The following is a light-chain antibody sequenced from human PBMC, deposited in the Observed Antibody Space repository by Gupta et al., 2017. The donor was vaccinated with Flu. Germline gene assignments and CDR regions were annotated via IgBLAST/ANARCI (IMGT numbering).Light chain of an antibody. CDR2: DDS. J-gene: IGLJ2*01. Sequence: LPPPRSVSAAPGQTASITGGGNNIGSKSVHWYQQRSGQAPVLVVYDDSDRPSGIPGRISGSNSGNTATLTITRVEAGDEADYYCQVWDITSDVVFGGGTKLTVL. CDR3: QVWDITSDVV. CDR1: NIGSKS. V-gene: IGLV3-21*02.